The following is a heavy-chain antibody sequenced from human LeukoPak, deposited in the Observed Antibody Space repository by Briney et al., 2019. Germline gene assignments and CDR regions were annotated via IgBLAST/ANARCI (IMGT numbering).Heavy chain of an antibody. V-gene: IGHV3-53*01. Sequence: GGSLRLSCAASGFTFSSTYMNWVRQAPGKGLEWVSVIYSSGNTFYADSVKGRFSISRDNSKNTVYLQMNTLRAEDTAVYYCARGYCTSTSCYGGFDYWGQGTLVTVSS. CDR2: IYSSGNT. J-gene: IGHJ4*02. CDR3: ARGYCTSTSCYGGFDY. D-gene: IGHD2-2*01. CDR1: GFTFSSTY.